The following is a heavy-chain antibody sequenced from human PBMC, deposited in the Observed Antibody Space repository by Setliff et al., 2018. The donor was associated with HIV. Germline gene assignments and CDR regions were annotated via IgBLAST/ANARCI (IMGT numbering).Heavy chain of an antibody. CDR1: GDSISSDFY. V-gene: IGHV4-38-2*02. J-gene: IGHJ3*01. CDR3: ARGEACGGGCHYAFEL. Sequence: SETLSLTCTVSGDSISSDFYWGWIRQPPGKGLEWIESIYHSGNTYYMPSLQSRVTISVDMSKNQFSLKLNSVTAADTAVYYCARGEACGGGCHYAFELWGRGTTVTVSS. D-gene: IGHD2-21*02. CDR2: IYHSGNT.